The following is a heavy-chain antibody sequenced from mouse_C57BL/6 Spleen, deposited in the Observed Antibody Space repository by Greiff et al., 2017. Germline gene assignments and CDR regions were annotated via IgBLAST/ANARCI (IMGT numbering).Heavy chain of an antibody. CDR3: AREDGYP. Sequence: QVQLQQSGPGLVQPSPSLSITCTVSGFSLTSYGVHWVRQSPGKGLEWLGVIGSGGSTDYNAAFISRLSISKDNSKSQIFFQMNSLQADDTAIYYCAREDGYPWGQGTSVTVAS. CDR1: GFSLTSYG. D-gene: IGHD2-3*01. V-gene: IGHV2-2*01. J-gene: IGHJ4*01. CDR2: IGSGGST.